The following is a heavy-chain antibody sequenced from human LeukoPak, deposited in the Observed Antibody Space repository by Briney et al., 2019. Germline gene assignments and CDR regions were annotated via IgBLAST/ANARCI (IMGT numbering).Heavy chain of an antibody. CDR3: AKDETTPHVLLWFGEPEYGMDV. J-gene: IGHJ6*02. Sequence: GASVKVSCKASGYTFTGYYMHWVRQAPGQGLEWMGWINPNSGGTNYAQKFQGRVTMTRDTSISTAYMELSRLRSDDTAVYYCAKDETTPHVLLWFGEPEYGMDVWGQGTTVTVSS. CDR2: INPNSGGT. CDR1: GYTFTGYY. D-gene: IGHD3-10*01. V-gene: IGHV1-2*02.